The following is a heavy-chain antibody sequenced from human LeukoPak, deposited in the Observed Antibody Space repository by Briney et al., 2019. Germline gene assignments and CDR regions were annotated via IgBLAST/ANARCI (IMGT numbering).Heavy chain of an antibody. J-gene: IGHJ4*02. CDR2: ITYSGDNT. CDR1: GFSVRNAW. D-gene: IGHD2-2*01. Sequence: PGGSLRLSCAASGFSVRNAWMSWVRQAPGQGLEWVSGITYSGDNTYYAGSVKGRFTISRDNSRNTLFLQMDSLRAEDTAVYYCAKDKLPTAMFSYVYWGQGTLVTVSS. V-gene: IGHV3-23*01. CDR3: AKDKLPTAMFSYVY.